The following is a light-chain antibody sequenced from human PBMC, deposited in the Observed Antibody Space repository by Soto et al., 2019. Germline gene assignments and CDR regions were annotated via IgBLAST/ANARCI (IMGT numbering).Light chain of an antibody. J-gene: IGKJ1*01. CDR1: QSVSNN. CDR3: QQYNNWRT. V-gene: IGKV3-15*01. Sequence: EIVXXXXPXXLSVSPGERATLSCRASQSVSNNLAWYQKKPGQAPRLLIYGASTRATGIPARFSGSGSGTEFTLTISSLQSEDFAFYYCQQYNNWRTFGQGTRVDIK. CDR2: GAS.